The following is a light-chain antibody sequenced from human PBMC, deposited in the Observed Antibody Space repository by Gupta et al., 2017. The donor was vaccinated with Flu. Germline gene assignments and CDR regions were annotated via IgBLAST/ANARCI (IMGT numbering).Light chain of an antibody. CDR2: EVE. Sequence: SALTQPASVSASPGPSITTSCPGTSSDVGGYNYVSWYQQHPGKAPKLQIYEVETRPSGVSFRFSGSKTGNTASLTISELQGEDEADYHCSSYTSSSTVVFGGGTRLTVL. CDR3: SSYTSSSTVV. J-gene: IGLJ3*02. V-gene: IGLV2-14*01. CDR1: SSDVGGYNY.